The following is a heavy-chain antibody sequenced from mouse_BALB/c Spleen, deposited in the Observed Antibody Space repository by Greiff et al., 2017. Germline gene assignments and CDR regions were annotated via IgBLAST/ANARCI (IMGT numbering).Heavy chain of an antibody. J-gene: IGHJ4*01. V-gene: IGHV1-9*01. CDR1: GYTFSSYW. D-gene: IGHD1-1*01. CDR3: ARNYYGSRGAMDY. Sequence: QVQLKESGAELARPGASVKISCKATGYTFSSYWIEWVKQRPGHGLEWIGEILPGSGSTNYNEKFKGKATFTADTSSNTAYMQLSSLTSEDSAVYYCARNYYGSRGAMDYWGQGTSVTVSS. CDR2: ILPGSGST.